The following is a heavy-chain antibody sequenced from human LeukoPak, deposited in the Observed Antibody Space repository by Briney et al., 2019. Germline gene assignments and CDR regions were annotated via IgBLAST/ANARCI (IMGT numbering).Heavy chain of an antibody. CDR1: GGSFSGYY. V-gene: IGHV4-34*01. CDR3: ARGYGSETYHIDY. Sequence: SETLSLTCAVYGGSFSGYYWSWIRQPPGKGLEWIGEINHSGSTNYNPSLKSRVTISVDTSKNRFSLKLSSVTAADTAVYYCARGYGSETYHIDYWGQGTLVTVSS. CDR2: INHSGST. D-gene: IGHD3-10*01. J-gene: IGHJ4*02.